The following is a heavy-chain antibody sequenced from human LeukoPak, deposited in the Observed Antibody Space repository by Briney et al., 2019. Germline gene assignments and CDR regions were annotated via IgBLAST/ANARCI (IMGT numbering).Heavy chain of an antibody. Sequence: TSETLSLTCAVYGRSGSFNDYYWNWIRQSPGKGLEWIGEINHSGGTHYHPSLKSRVTISVDTSKNQFSLKLSSVTAADTAVYYCARGGARWFGELVRRWFDPWGQGTLVTVSS. D-gene: IGHD3-10*01. CDR3: ARGGARWFGELVRRWFDP. CDR1: GRSGSFNDYY. CDR2: INHSGGT. J-gene: IGHJ5*02. V-gene: IGHV4-34*01.